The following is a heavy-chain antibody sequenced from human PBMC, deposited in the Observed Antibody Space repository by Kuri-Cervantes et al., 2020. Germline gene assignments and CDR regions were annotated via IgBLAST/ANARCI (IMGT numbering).Heavy chain of an antibody. CDR3: ARASPVDTAMVGFDY. Sequence: SVKVSCKASGGTFSSYAISWVRQAPGQGLEWMGGIIPIFGTANYAQKFQGRVTITADNSTSTAYMGLSSLRSEDTAVYYCARASPVDTAMVGFDYWGQGTLVTVSS. CDR2: IIPIFGTA. V-gene: IGHV1-69*06. D-gene: IGHD5-18*01. J-gene: IGHJ4*02. CDR1: GGTFSSYA.